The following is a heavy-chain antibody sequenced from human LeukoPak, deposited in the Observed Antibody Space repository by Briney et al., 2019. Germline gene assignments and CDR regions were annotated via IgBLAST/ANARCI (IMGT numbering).Heavy chain of an antibody. J-gene: IGHJ4*02. CDR3: ATLYYDFWSGYYFPFDY. Sequence: GGSLRLSCAASGFTFSTYAMNWVRQAPGKGLEWVSAISGSGGSTYYADSVKGRFSISRDNSKNTLYLQMNSMRAEDTAVYYCATLYYDFWSGYYFPFDYWGRGTLVTVSS. CDR1: GFTFSTYA. V-gene: IGHV3-23*01. CDR2: ISGSGGST. D-gene: IGHD3-3*01.